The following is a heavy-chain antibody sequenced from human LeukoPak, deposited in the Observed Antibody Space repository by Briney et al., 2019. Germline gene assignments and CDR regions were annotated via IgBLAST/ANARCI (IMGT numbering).Heavy chain of an antibody. V-gene: IGHV3-7*04. J-gene: IGHJ3*02. D-gene: IGHD1-20*01. CDR3: AGARITGKRDAFDI. CDR2: IKQDGSEK. CDR1: GFTFSSYW. Sequence: GGSLRLSCAASGFTFSSYWMSWVRQAPGKGLEWVANIKQDGSEKYYVDSVKGRFTISRDNAKNSLYLQMNSLRAEDTAVYYCAGARITGKRDAFDIWGQGTMVTVSS.